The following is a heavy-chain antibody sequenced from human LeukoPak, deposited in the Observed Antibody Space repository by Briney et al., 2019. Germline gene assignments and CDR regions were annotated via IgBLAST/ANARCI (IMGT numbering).Heavy chain of an antibody. V-gene: IGHV4-59*08. CDR2: IYYSGST. Sequence: SETLSLTCTVSGGSISSYYWSWIRQPPGKGLEWIGYIYYSGSTNYNPSLKSRVTISVDTSKNQFSLKLSSVTAADTAVCYCARQKGYSGYDPFDYWGQGTLVTVSS. CDR1: GGSISSYY. D-gene: IGHD5-12*01. J-gene: IGHJ4*02. CDR3: ARQKGYSGYDPFDY.